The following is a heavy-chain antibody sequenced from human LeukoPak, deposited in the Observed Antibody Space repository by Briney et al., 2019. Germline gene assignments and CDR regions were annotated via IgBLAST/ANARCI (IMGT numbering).Heavy chain of an antibody. J-gene: IGHJ4*02. CDR1: GFTFSSYG. Sequence: GGSLRLSCAASGFTFSSYGMSWVRQAPGKGLEWVSAISGSGGSTYYADSVKGRFTISRDNSKNTLYLQMNSLRAEDTAVYYCARARGSSWVKYFDYWGQGTLVTVSS. CDR3: ARARGSSWVKYFDY. CDR2: ISGSGGST. V-gene: IGHV3-23*01. D-gene: IGHD6-13*01.